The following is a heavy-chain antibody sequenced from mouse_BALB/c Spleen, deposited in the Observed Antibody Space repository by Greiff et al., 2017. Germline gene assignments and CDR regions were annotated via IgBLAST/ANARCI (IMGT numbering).Heavy chain of an antibody. D-gene: IGHD2-2*01. Sequence: EVKLVESGGGLVKPGGSLKLSCAASGFTFSSYAMSWVRQTPEKRLEWVASISSGGSTYYPDSVKGRITIYRDNSRNILYLQMRSLTSEDTAMYYCAREGYPFYWYFDVWGAGTTVTVSS. CDR1: GFTFSSYA. CDR3: AREGYPFYWYFDV. J-gene: IGHJ1*01. CDR2: ISSGGST. V-gene: IGHV5-6-5*01.